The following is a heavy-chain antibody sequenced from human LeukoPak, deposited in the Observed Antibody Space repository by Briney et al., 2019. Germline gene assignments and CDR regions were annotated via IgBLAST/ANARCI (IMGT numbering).Heavy chain of an antibody. J-gene: IGHJ4*02. V-gene: IGHV3-33*01. Sequence: PGGSLRLSCAASGFTFSSYGMHWVRQAPGKGLGWGAVIWYVGSNKYYADSVKGRFTISRDNSKNTLYLQMNSLRAEDTAVYYCARDKGSGYSYGLDYWGRGTLVTVSS. CDR2: IWYVGSNK. D-gene: IGHD5-18*01. CDR1: GFTFSSYG. CDR3: ARDKGSGYSYGLDY.